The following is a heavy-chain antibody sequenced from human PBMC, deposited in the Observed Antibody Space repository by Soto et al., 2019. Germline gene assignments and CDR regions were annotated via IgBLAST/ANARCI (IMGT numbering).Heavy chain of an antibody. CDR2: ISGSGGST. J-gene: IGHJ4*02. CDR1: GFTFSSYA. D-gene: IGHD3-10*01. V-gene: IGHV3-23*01. Sequence: EVQLLESGGGLVQPGGSLRLSCAASGFTFSSYAMSWVRQAPGKGLEWVSAISGSGGSTYYADSVKGRFTISRDNSKNTLYLQMNSLRAEDMAVYYCAKDPRLLWSGEPPGQLDYWGQGTLVTVSS. CDR3: AKDPRLLWSGEPPGQLDY.